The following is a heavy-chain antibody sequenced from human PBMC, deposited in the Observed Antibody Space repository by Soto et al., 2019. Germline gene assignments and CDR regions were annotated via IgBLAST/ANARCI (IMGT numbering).Heavy chain of an antibody. CDR2: IKSKTDGGTT. D-gene: IGHD6-6*01. J-gene: IGHJ6*02. CDR3: TTDRQLALDFYYYGMDV. V-gene: IGHV3-15*01. Sequence: EVQLVESGGGLVKPGGSLRLSCAASGFTFSNAWMSWVRQAPGKGLEWVGRIKSKTDGGTTDYAAPVKGRFTISRDDSKNTLYLQMNSLKTEDTAVYYCTTDRQLALDFYYYGMDVWGQGTTVTVSS. CDR1: GFTFSNAW.